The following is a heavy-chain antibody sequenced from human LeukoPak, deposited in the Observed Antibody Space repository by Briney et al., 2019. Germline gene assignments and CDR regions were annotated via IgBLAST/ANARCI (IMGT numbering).Heavy chain of an antibody. V-gene: IGHV3-23*01. CDR3: AKDRVGATRVNWFDP. D-gene: IGHD1-26*01. CDR1: GFTFSSYA. Sequence: TGGSLRLSCAASGFTFSSYAMSWVRQAPGKGLEWVSAISGSGGSTYYADSVKGRFTISRDNSKNTLYLQMNSLRAEDTAAYYCAKDRVGATRVNWFDPWGQGTLVTVSS. CDR2: ISGSGGST. J-gene: IGHJ5*02.